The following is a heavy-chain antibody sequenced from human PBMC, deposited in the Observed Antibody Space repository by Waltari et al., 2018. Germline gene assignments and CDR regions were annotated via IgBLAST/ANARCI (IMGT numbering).Heavy chain of an antibody. Sequence: EVQLVQSGAEVKKPGESLKISCKGSGSSFTSYWIGWVRQLPGKGLEWMGSSCPGDSETRYSPSCQGQVSISADKAISTAYLQWSSLKASDTAMYYWARALNYGSSWFFDYWGQGTLVTVSS. V-gene: IGHV5-51*01. J-gene: IGHJ4*02. CDR1: GSSFTSYW. CDR3: ARALNYGSSWFFDY. D-gene: IGHD6-19*01. CDR2: SCPGDSET.